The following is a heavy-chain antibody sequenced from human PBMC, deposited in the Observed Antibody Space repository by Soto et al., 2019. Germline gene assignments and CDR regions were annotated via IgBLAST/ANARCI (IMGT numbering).Heavy chain of an antibody. CDR3: AKVTYCSGGSCYPY. CDR1: GLTFSSYA. J-gene: IGHJ4*02. V-gene: IGHV3-23*01. D-gene: IGHD2-15*01. Sequence: GGSLRLSCAASGLTFSSYAMSWVRQAPGKGLEWVSAISGSGGSTYYADSVKGRFTISRDNSKNTLYLQMNSLRAEDTAVYYCAKVTYCSGGSCYPYWGQGTLVTVSS. CDR2: ISGSGGST.